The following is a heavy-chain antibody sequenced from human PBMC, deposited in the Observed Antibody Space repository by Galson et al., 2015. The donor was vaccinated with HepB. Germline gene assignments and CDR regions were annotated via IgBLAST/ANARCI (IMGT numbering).Heavy chain of an antibody. D-gene: IGHD6-19*01. J-gene: IGHJ4*02. CDR2: INDRGDST. V-gene: IGHV3-23*01. Sequence: SLRLSCAASGFTFSNYAITWVRQAPGQGLEWVSAINDRGDSTYSEDAVRVRFTISIENSNKTLNLQMHGLTADDTAVYFCEKDAAPGSGSRYFDDWGQGTLVTVSS. CDR1: GFTFSNYA. CDR3: EKDAAPGSGSRYFDD.